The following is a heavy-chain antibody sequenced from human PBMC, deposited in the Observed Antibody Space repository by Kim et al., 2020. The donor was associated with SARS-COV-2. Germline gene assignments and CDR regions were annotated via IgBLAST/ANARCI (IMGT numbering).Heavy chain of an antibody. J-gene: IGHJ4*02. V-gene: IGHV4-4*09. CDR2: N. D-gene: IGHD5-12*01. CDR3: ASSGYDYYFDY. Sequence: NNYHPSLKSRVTISVDTSKNQFSLKLSSVTAADTAVYYCASSGYDYYFDYWGQGTLVTVSS.